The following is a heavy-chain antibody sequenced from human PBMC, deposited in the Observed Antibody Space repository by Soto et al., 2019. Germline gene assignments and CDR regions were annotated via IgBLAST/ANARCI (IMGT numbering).Heavy chain of an antibody. CDR3: AVAAQILNYNYYGMDV. J-gene: IGHJ6*02. V-gene: IGHV4-39*01. D-gene: IGHD2-8*01. CDR2: IYYSGST. Sequence: PSYTLSLTCTVSGGSISSSSYYWGWIRQPPGKGLEWIGSIYYSGSTYYNPSLKSRVTISVDTSKNQFSLKLSSVTAADTAVYYCAVAAQILNYNYYGMDVWGQGTTVTGSS. CDR1: GGSISSSSYY.